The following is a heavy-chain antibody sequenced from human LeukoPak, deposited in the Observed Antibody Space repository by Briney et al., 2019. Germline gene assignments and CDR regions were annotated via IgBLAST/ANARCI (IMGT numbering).Heavy chain of an antibody. CDR2: INHSGST. J-gene: IGHJ4*02. D-gene: IGHD3-10*01. V-gene: IGHV4-34*01. CDR1: GGSFSGYY. Sequence: PSETLSLTCAVYGGSFSGYYWSWIRQPPGKGLEWIGEINHSGSTNYNPSLKSRVTISVDTSKNQFSLKLSSVTAADTAVYYCARARPFFWIDRFGELSNFDYWGQGTLVTVSS. CDR3: ARARPFFWIDRFGELSNFDY.